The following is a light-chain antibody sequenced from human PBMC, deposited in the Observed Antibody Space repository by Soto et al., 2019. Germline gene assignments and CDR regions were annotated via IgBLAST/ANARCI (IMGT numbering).Light chain of an antibody. CDR2: DVS. CDR1: SSDVGRYNR. J-gene: IGLJ1*01. CDR3: CSYAGSYTIYV. V-gene: IGLV2-11*01. Sequence: QSALTQPRSVSGSPGQSVTISCTGTSSDVGRYNRVSWYQQHPGKAPKVMIYDVSQRPSGVPDRFSGSKSGNTASLTISGLQAEDEADYYCCSYAGSYTIYVFGTGTKVTVL.